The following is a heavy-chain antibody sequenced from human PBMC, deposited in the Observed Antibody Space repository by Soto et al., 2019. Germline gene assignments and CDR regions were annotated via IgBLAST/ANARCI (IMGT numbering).Heavy chain of an antibody. CDR1: GGSITSHTHY. CDR3: ATYDYGDSYFDD. D-gene: IGHD4-17*01. V-gene: IGHV4-31*03. CDR2: TYFPGTT. Sequence: QVQLQESGPRLVKPSQTLSLTCTVSGGSITSHTHYWRWIRQHPGKGLEWIGNTYFPGTTYYNPSRESRVIISVDTSKNQSSLRLTSVTAADTAVYFCATYDYGDSYFDDWGQGPRVSVSS. J-gene: IGHJ4*02.